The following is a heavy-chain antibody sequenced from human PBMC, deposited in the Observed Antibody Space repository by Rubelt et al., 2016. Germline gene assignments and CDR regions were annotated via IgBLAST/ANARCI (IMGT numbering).Heavy chain of an antibody. V-gene: IGHV1-69*01. D-gene: IGHD5-18*01. CDR3: AGSKDTAMVRDADWYFDL. J-gene: IGHJ2*01. CDR1: GGTFSSYA. CDR2: IIPISGTA. Sequence: QVQLVQSGAEVKKPGPSVKVSCKASGGTFSSYAISWVRQAPGQGLEWMGGIIPISGTANYAQKFQGRVTSTADESTSTVYVEPSNLRSEDTAVYYCAGSKDTAMVRDADWYFDLWGRGTLLTVSS.